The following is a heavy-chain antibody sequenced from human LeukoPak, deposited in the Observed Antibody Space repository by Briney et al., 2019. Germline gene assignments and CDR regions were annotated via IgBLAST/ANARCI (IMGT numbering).Heavy chain of an antibody. CDR3: ASGPKFLEDY. D-gene: IGHD3-3*01. J-gene: IGHJ4*02. V-gene: IGHV3-21*01. CDR2: ISSSSSYI. CDR1: GFTFSSYS. Sequence: PGGSLRLSCAASGFTFSSYSMNWVRQAPGKGLEWVSSISSSSSYIYYADSVKGRFIISRDNAKNSLYLQMNSLRAEDTAVYYCASGPKFLEDYWGQGTLVTVSS.